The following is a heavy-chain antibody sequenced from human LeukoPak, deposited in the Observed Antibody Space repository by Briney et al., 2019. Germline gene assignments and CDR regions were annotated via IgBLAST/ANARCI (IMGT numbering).Heavy chain of an antibody. CDR3: ARGDSTITPKYFQY. D-gene: IGHD2-21*02. V-gene: IGHV4-59*01. Sequence: SETLSLTCTVSGGSISSYYWSWIRQPPGKGLEWIGYIFYSGSTNYNPSLKSRVTISIDTSKNQFSLKLSSVTAADTAVYYCARGDSTITPKYFQYWGQGTLVTVSS. CDR2: IFYSGST. CDR1: GGSISSYY. J-gene: IGHJ1*01.